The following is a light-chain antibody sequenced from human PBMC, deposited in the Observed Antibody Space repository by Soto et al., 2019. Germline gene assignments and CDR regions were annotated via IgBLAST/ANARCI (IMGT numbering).Light chain of an antibody. CDR1: HSVNSH. V-gene: IGKV3-11*01. J-gene: IGKJ4*01. CDR2: DAS. CDR3: QQRSNWPLT. Sequence: EIVLTQSPATLSLSPGERATLSCRTSHSVNSHVAWYQQKPGQAPRLLIYDASNRATGIPAKFSGSGSGTDFTLTISSLEPEDFAVYYCQQRSNWPLTFGGGTKVDIK.